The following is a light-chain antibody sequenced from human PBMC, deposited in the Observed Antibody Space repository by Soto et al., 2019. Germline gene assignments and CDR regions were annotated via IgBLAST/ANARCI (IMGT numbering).Light chain of an antibody. V-gene: IGKV1-39*01. Sequence: IQMTQSPSSLSDPVGGSVTITCRASQNILAYLNWYQVKLGKPPRLLIFSASHLQSGVPPRFNGSGSGTDFALTIGAVEPDDAATYYCQQTYATAFTFGQGTNL. CDR2: SAS. CDR3: QQTYATAFT. CDR1: QNILAY. J-gene: IGKJ2*01.